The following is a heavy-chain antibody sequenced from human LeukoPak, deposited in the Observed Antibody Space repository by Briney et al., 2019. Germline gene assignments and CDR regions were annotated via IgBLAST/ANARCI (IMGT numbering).Heavy chain of an antibody. CDR1: GFTVSSNY. Sequence: GGSLRLSCAASGFTVSSNYMSWVRQAPGKGLEWVSVIYSGGGTYYADSVKGRFTISRDNSKNTLYLQMNSLRAEDTAVYYCARDRAAVAYWYFDLWGRGTLVAVSS. D-gene: IGHD6-19*01. V-gene: IGHV3-53*01. J-gene: IGHJ2*01. CDR3: ARDRAAVAYWYFDL. CDR2: IYSGGGT.